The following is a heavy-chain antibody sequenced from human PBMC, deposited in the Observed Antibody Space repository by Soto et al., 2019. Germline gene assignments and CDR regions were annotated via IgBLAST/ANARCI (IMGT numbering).Heavy chain of an antibody. Sequence: GGSLRLACSFSGFTFISYAMRWVRQAQGKGLEWVSAISCSGGSTYYADSVKGRFTISIGNSKNTLYLQMNSLRAEDTAAYYCSNEGTVTTAYYYYGMDVWGQGTTVTVSS. CDR3: SNEGTVTTAYYYYGMDV. J-gene: IGHJ6*02. V-gene: IGHV3-23*01. D-gene: IGHD4-17*01. CDR2: ISCSGGST. CDR1: GFTFISYA.